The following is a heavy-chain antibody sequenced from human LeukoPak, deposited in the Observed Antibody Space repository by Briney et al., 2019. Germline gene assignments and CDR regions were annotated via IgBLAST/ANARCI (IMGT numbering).Heavy chain of an antibody. CDR1: GFTFSTYW. V-gene: IGHV3-30*03. J-gene: IGHJ6*03. CDR3: ARAQLPSSSWYCCYYMDV. CDR2: ISYDGSNK. Sequence: GGSLRLSCAASGFTFSTYWMHWVRQAPGKGLEWVAVISYDGSNKYYADSVKGRFTISRDNSKNTLYLQMNSLRAEDTAVYYCARAQLPSSSWYCCYYMDVWGKGTTVTVSS. D-gene: IGHD6-13*01.